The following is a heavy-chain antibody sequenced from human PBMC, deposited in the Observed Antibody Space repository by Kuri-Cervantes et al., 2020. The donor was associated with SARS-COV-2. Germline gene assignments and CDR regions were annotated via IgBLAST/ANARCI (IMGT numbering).Heavy chain of an antibody. Sequence: GGSLRLSCAASGFTVSSNYMSWVRQAPGKGLEWVSGISWNSGSIGYADSVKGRFTISRDNAKNSLYLQMSSLRAEDTAVYYCARDPSYGSDYYYYMAVWGKGTTGTGAS. J-gene: IGHJ6*03. CDR2: ISWNSGSI. V-gene: IGHV3-11*04. D-gene: IGHD6-25*01. CDR3: ARDPSYGSDYYYYMAV. CDR1: GFTVSSNY.